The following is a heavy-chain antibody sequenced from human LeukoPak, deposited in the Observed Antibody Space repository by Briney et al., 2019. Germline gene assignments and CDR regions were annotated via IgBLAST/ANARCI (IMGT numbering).Heavy chain of an antibody. CDR2: LSYDGSNK. Sequence: TGGSLRLSCAASGFTFSTYYMNGVRQAPGKGLEWVAVLSYDGSNKYYADSVKGRFTISRDNSKNTLYLQMNSLRAEDTAVYYCARAGYGANSNYFDYWGQGTLVTVSS. V-gene: IGHV3-30-3*01. J-gene: IGHJ4*02. CDR1: GFTFSTYY. D-gene: IGHD4-23*01. CDR3: ARAGYGANSNYFDY.